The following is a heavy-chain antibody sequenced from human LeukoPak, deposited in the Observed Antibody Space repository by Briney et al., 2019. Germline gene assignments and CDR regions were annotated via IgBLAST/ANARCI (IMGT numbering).Heavy chain of an antibody. CDR2: IWYDGSNK. Sequence: PGGSLRLSRAASGFTFSSYGMHWVRQAPGKGLEWVAVIWYDGSNKYYADSVKGRFTISRDNSKNTLYLQMNSLRAEDTAVYYCAKAPYCSGGSCYYYYYMDVWGKGTTVTVSS. J-gene: IGHJ6*03. CDR1: GFTFSSYG. D-gene: IGHD2-15*01. CDR3: AKAPYCSGGSCYYYYYMDV. V-gene: IGHV3-33*06.